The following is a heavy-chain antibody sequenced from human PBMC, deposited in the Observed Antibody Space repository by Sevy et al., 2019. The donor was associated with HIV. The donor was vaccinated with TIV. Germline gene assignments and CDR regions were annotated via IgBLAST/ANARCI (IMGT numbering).Heavy chain of an antibody. CDR1: GGSISSSSYY. CDR2: IYYSGST. CDR3: ARCGLGHQGLSDSSGYCDY. D-gene: IGHD3-22*01. J-gene: IGHJ4*02. V-gene: IGHV4-39*01. Sequence: SETLSLTCTVSGGSISSSSYYWGWIRQPPGKGLEWIGSIYYSGSTYYNPSLKSRVTISVDTSKNQFSLKLSSVTAADTAVYYCARCGLGHQGLSDSSGYCDYWGQGTLVTDSS.